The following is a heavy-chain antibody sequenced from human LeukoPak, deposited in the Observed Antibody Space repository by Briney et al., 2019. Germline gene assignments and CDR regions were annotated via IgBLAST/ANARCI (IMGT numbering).Heavy chain of an antibody. D-gene: IGHD1-26*01. V-gene: IGHV3-21*04. CDR3: ARDDAELLDY. Sequence: PGGSLRLSCAASGFTFSSYSMNWVRQAPGKRLKWVSSISSSSSYIYYADSVKGRFTISRDNAKNSLYLQMNSLRAEDTAVYYCARDDAELLDYWGQGTLVTVSS. CDR1: GFTFSSYS. J-gene: IGHJ4*02. CDR2: ISSSSSYI.